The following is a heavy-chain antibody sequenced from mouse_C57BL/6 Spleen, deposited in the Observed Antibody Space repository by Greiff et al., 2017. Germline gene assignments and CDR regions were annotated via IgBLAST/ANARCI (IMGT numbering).Heavy chain of an antibody. Sequence: QVQLKQSGAELVRPGASVTLSCKASGYTFTDYEMHWVKQTPVHGLEWIGAIDPETGGTAYNQKFKGKAILTADKSSSTAYMELRSLTSEDSAVYYCTNDNDGDWGQGTTLTVSS. V-gene: IGHV1-15*01. J-gene: IGHJ2*01. CDR3: TNDNDGD. CDR1: GYTFTDYE. CDR2: IDPETGGT. D-gene: IGHD2-4*01.